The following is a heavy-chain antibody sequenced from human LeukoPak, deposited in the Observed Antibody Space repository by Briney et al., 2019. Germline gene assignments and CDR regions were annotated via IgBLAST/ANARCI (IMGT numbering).Heavy chain of an antibody. CDR2: IYYSGST. J-gene: IGHJ4*02. V-gene: IGHV4-59*01. Sequence: SETLSLTCTVSGGSISSYYWSWLRQPPGKGPEWIGYIYYSGSTNYNPSLKSRVTISVDTSKNQFSLKLSSVTAADTAVYYCARAANDYGDFRYWGQGTLVTVSS. CDR1: GGSISSYY. D-gene: IGHD4-17*01. CDR3: ARAANDYGDFRY.